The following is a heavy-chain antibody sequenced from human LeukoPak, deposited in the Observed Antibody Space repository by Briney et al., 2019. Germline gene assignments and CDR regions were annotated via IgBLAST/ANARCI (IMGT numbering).Heavy chain of an antibody. V-gene: IGHV3-21*01. CDR3: ARDPSSGWYLKGWFDP. D-gene: IGHD6-19*01. Sequence: KTGGSLRLSCAASGFTFYTYSMNWVRQAPGKGLEWVSSISSSGTYTYYADSVKGRFTISRDNAKNSLYLQMNSLRAEDTAVYYCARDPSSGWYLKGWFDPWGQGTLVTVSS. CDR2: ISSSGTYT. J-gene: IGHJ5*02. CDR1: GFTFYTYS.